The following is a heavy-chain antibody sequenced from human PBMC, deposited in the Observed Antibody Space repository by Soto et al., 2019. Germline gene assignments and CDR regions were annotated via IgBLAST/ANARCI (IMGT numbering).Heavy chain of an antibody. D-gene: IGHD2-2*01. Sequence: PSETLSLTCTVSGGSISGSSYYWGWIRQPPGKGLEWIGEIYHSGSTNYNPSLKSRVTISVDKSKNQFSLKLSSVTAADTAVYYCARDRTIVLVPAAMRTHWFDPWGQGTLVTVSS. CDR1: GGSISGSSYY. CDR2: IYHSGST. CDR3: ARDRTIVLVPAAMRTHWFDP. V-gene: IGHV4-39*07. J-gene: IGHJ5*02.